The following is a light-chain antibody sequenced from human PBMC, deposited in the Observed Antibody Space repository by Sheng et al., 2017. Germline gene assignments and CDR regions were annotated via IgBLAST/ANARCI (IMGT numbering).Light chain of an antibody. CDR1: QSVTTY. Sequence: EFVLTQSPATLSLSPGERATLSCRASQSVTTYLAWYQQKPGQAPRLLIYDASNRATGIPARFSGSGSGSEFTLTISSLQSEDFAIYYCQQYNNWPLLTFGGGTKVEIK. CDR2: DAS. V-gene: IGKV3-15*01. CDR3: QQYNNWPLLT. J-gene: IGKJ4*01.